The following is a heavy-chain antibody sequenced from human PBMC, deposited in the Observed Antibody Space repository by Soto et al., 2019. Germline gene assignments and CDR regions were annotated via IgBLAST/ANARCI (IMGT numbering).Heavy chain of an antibody. CDR2: INHSGST. Sequence: SETLSLTCAVYGGSFSGYYWSWIRQPPGKGLEWIGEINHSGSTNYNPSLKSRVTISVDTSKNQFSLKLSSVTAADTAVYYCARDRDQPGLRGSGWFDPWGQGTLVTVSS. J-gene: IGHJ5*02. CDR1: GGSFSGYY. V-gene: IGHV4-34*01. CDR3: ARDRDQPGLRGSGWFDP. D-gene: IGHD4-17*01.